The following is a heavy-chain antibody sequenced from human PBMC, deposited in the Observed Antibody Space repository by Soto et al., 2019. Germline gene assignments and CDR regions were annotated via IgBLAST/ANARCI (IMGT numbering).Heavy chain of an antibody. CDR3: AKGGQDVVGAEYRYGLDV. CDR1: GFTFDHYA. D-gene: IGHD2-15*01. V-gene: IGHV3-9*01. Sequence: GGSLRLSCAASGFTFDHYAMHWVRQAPGKGLEWVSGISWNSGSLGYADSVKGRLTISRDNAKNSLFLQMNSLRAEDTALYYCAKGGQDVVGAEYRYGLDVWGQGTTVTVSS. CDR2: ISWNSGSL. J-gene: IGHJ6*01.